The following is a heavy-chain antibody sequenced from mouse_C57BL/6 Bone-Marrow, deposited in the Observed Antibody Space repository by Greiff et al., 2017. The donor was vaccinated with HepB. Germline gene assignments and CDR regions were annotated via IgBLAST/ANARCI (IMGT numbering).Heavy chain of an antibody. Sequence: EVQLVESGGGLVKPGGSLKLSCAASGFTFSSYAMSWVRQTPEKRLEWVATISDGGSYTYYPDNVKGRFTISRDNAKNNLYLQMSHLKSEDTAMYYCASDSNEDYWGQGTTLTVSS. D-gene: IGHD2-5*01. V-gene: IGHV5-4*01. J-gene: IGHJ2*01. CDR1: GFTFSSYA. CDR3: ASDSNEDY. CDR2: ISDGGSYT.